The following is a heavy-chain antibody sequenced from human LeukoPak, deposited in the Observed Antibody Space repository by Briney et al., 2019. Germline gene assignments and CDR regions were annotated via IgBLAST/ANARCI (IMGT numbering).Heavy chain of an antibody. Sequence: GGSLRLSCAASGSTFSSYEMNWVRQAPGKGLEWVSYISSSGSTIYYADSVKGRFTISRDNAKNSLYLQMNSLRAEDTAVYYCARLAGSGRRDYYYGMDVWGKGTTVTVSS. CDR3: ARLAGSGRRDYYYGMDV. CDR2: ISSSGSTI. D-gene: IGHD3-10*01. CDR1: GSTFSSYE. V-gene: IGHV3-48*03. J-gene: IGHJ6*04.